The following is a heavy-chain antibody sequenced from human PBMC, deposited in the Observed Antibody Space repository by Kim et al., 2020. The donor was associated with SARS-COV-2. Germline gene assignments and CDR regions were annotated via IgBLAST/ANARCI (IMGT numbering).Heavy chain of an antibody. CDR2: EK. D-gene: IGHD3-16*01. CDR3: AREHQGGFDP. J-gene: IGHJ5*02. Sequence: EKYYVDSVKGRFTISRDNAKNSLYLQMNSLRAEDTAVYYCAREHQGGFDPWGQGTLVTVSS. V-gene: IGHV3-7*01.